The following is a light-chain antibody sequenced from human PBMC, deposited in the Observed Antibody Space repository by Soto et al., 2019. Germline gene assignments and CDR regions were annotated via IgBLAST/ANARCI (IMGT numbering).Light chain of an antibody. CDR3: QQYGSSPPRYT. CDR2: GAS. CDR1: QSVSSSY. Sequence: EMVLTQSPGTLSLSPGERATLSCRASQSVSSSYLAWYQQKPGQAPRLLIYGASSRATGIPDRFSGSGSGTDFAITISRLEPEDFAVYYCQQYGSSPPRYTFGQGTKVEIK. V-gene: IGKV3-20*01. J-gene: IGKJ2*01.